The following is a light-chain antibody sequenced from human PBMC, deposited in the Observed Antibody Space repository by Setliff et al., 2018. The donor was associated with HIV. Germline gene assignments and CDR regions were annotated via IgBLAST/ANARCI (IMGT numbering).Light chain of an antibody. Sequence: QSALTQPPSVSGSPGQSVTISCTGTSSDVGGYNSVSWYQQSPGTAPKLMISDVTTRPSGVPDRFSGSKSGNTASLTISRLRAEDEADYYCPSYTSANTWVFGTGTKVT. J-gene: IGLJ1*01. CDR3: PSYTSANTWV. V-gene: IGLV2-18*02. CDR1: SSDVGGYNS. CDR2: DVT.